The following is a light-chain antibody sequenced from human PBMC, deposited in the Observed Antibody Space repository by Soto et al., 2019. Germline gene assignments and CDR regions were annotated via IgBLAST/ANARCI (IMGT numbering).Light chain of an antibody. Sequence: DIQMTQSPSTLSASVGDRVTITCRASQSISSWLAWYQQKPGKAPKLLIYDASCLESGVPSRFSGSGSGTECPLTISSLQPDDFATYYCQQYNSYSVTFGPGTKVDIK. CDR1: QSISSW. CDR2: DAS. V-gene: IGKV1-5*01. CDR3: QQYNSYSVT. J-gene: IGKJ3*01.